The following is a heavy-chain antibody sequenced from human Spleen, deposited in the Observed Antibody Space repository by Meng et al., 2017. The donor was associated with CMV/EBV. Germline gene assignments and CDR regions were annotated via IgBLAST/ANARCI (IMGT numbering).Heavy chain of an antibody. CDR1: GGSITSSSYY. Sequence: GSLRLSCTVSGGSITSSSYYWGWIRRPPGKGLEWIGSLSYRGDTYYNPSLKTRVTILVDTSKNQFSLKLTSVTAADTAVYYCARATNLVASWYYFDYWGQGTLVTVSS. CDR2: LSYRGDT. CDR3: ARATNLVASWYYFDY. D-gene: IGHD2-15*01. J-gene: IGHJ4*02. V-gene: IGHV4-39*07.